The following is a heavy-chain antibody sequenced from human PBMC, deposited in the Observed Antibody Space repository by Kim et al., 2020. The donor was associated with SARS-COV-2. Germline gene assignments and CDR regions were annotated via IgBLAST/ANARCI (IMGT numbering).Heavy chain of an antibody. Sequence: GGSLRLSCAASGFTFSSYGMHWVRQAPGKGLEWVAVISYDGSNKYYADSVKGRFTISRDNSKNTLYLQMNSLRAEDTAVYYCARDWAVGATGSLRSSFDYWGQGTLVTVSS. CDR1: GFTFSSYG. V-gene: IGHV3-33*05. CDR2: ISYDGSNK. J-gene: IGHJ4*02. CDR3: ARDWAVGATGSLRSSFDY. D-gene: IGHD1-26*01.